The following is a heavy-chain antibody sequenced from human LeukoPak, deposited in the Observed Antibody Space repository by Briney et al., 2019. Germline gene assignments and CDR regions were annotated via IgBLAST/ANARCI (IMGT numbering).Heavy chain of an antibody. V-gene: IGHV3-48*04. J-gene: IGHJ4*02. CDR2: ISSSSSTI. D-gene: IGHD6-6*01. Sequence: GGSRRLSWAASGFTFSSYSMNWVRQAPGKGLEWVSYISSSSSTIYYADSVKGRFTISRDNAKNSLYLQMNSLRAEDTAVYYCAKAEGDSSSFDYWGQGTLVTVSS. CDR1: GFTFSSYS. CDR3: AKAEGDSSSFDY.